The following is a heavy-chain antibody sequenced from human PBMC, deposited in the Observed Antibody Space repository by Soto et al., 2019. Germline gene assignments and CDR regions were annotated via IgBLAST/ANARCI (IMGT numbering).Heavy chain of an antibody. J-gene: IGHJ6*02. Sequence: QVQLVQSGAEVKKPGSSVKVSCKASGGPFRSFAISWVRQAPGQGLEWMGGIVPMFGPATYAQKFQGRVTITADESTSTGYMELRSLRTEDTAVYYCAARHCSTTSCYYDMDVWGQGTTVTVSS. D-gene: IGHD2-2*01. V-gene: IGHV1-69*01. CDR3: AARHCSTTSCYYDMDV. CDR1: GGPFRSFA. CDR2: IVPMFGPA.